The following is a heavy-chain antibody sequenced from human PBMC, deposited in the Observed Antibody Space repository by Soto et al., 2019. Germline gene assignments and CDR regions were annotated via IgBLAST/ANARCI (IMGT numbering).Heavy chain of an antibody. J-gene: IGHJ4*02. CDR1: GGSISSYY. V-gene: IGHV4-59*01. D-gene: IGHD2-15*01. CDR3: ARDLSDCSGGSCYGYFDY. Sequence: SETLSLTCTVSGGSISSYYWSWIRQPPGKGLEWIGYIYYSGSTNYNPSLKSRVTISVDTSKNQFSLKLSSVTAADTAVYYCARDLSDCSGGSCYGYFDYWGQGTLGTVSS. CDR2: IYYSGST.